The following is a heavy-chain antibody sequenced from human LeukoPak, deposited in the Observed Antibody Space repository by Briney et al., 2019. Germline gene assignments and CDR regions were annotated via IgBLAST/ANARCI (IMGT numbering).Heavy chain of an antibody. V-gene: IGHV3-74*01. J-gene: IGHJ5*02. Sequence: PGGSLRLSCAASGFTFSSYWMHWVRHAPGKGLVWVSRINSDGSSTSYADSVKGRFTISRDNAKNTLYLQMNSLRAEDTAVYYCARGGDYGANWFDPWGQGTLVTVSS. CDR3: ARGGDYGANWFDP. CDR2: INSDGSST. D-gene: IGHD4-17*01. CDR1: GFTFSSYW.